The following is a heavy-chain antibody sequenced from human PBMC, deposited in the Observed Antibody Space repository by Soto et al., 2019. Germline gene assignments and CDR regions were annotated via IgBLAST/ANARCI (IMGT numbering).Heavy chain of an antibody. J-gene: IGHJ5*02. CDR3: AHRRITMVRGDAFDP. D-gene: IGHD3-10*01. CDR1: GFSLSTSGVG. Sequence: QITLKESGPTLVKPTQTLTLTCTFSGFSLSTSGVGVGWIRQPPGKALEWLALIYWDDDKRYSPSLKSRLTIXXDXYXXPVVLTMTNMDPVDTATYYCAHRRITMVRGDAFDPWGQGTLVTVSS. CDR2: IYWDDDK. V-gene: IGHV2-5*02.